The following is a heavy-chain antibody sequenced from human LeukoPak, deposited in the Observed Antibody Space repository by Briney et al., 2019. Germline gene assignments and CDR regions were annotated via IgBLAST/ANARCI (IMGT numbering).Heavy chain of an antibody. CDR1: GGSISSGSYY. D-gene: IGHD6-6*01. V-gene: IGHV4-61*02. CDR3: ARDRSIAPYNWFDP. J-gene: IGHJ5*02. Sequence: SETLSLTCTVSGGSISSGSYYWSWIRQPAGKGLEWIGRIYTSGSTNYNPSLKSRVTISVDTSKNQFSLKLSSVTAADTAVYYCARDRSIAPYNWFDPWGQGTLVTVSS. CDR2: IYTSGST.